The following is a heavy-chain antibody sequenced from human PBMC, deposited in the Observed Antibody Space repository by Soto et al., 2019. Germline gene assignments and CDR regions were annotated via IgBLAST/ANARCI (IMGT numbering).Heavy chain of an antibody. CDR3: ARGLITGSHYSGGWYYSDS. CDR2: TYYSGSA. CDR1: GGSINNTIYY. V-gene: IGHV4-39*07. D-gene: IGHD6-19*01. Sequence: SETLSLTCTVSGGSINNTIYYWGWIRQPPGKGLESIGTTYYSGSASYNPSLKSRVTISVHTSNSQFSLELSSVTAADTAVYYCARGLITGSHYSGGWYYSDSWGQGTQVTVSS. J-gene: IGHJ4*02.